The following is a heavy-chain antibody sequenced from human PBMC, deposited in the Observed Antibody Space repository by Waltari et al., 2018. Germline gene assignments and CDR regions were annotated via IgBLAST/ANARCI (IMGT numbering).Heavy chain of an antibody. CDR3: ARGGSSSWYGLWYFDL. D-gene: IGHD6-13*01. CDR1: GFTFSSYD. CDR2: IGTAGDT. V-gene: IGHV3-13*01. J-gene: IGHJ2*01. Sequence: EVQLVESGGGLVQPGGSLRLSCAASGFTFSSYDMHWVRQATGKGLEWVSAIGTAGDTYYPGSVKGRFTISRENAKNSLYLQMNSLRAGDTAVYYCARGGSSSWYGLWYFDLWGRGTLVTVSS.